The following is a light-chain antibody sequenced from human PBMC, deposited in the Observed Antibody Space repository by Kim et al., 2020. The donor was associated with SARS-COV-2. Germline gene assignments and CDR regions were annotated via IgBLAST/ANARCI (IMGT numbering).Light chain of an antibody. CDR1: SSSY. V-gene: IGKV3-20*01. J-gene: IGKJ1*01. Sequence: SSSYLAWYQQKPGQAPRLLIYDASSRATGIPDRFSGSGSGTDFTLTISRLEPEDFAVYYCQQYGSSSWTFGQGTKVDIK. CDR3: QQYGSSSWT. CDR2: DAS.